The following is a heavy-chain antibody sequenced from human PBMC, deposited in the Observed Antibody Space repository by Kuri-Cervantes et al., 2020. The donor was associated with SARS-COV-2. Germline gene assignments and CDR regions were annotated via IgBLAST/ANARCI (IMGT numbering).Heavy chain of an antibody. CDR1: GFTFSSYS. CDR2: ISSSSSTI. V-gene: IGHV3-48*02. CDR3: ARTDYGDYLIIPFDY. Sequence: GGSLRLSCAASGFTFSSYSMNRVRQAPGKGLEWVSYISSSSSTIYYADSVKGRFTISRDNAKNSLYLQMNSLRDEDTAVYYCARTDYGDYLIIPFDYWGQGTLVTVSS. D-gene: IGHD4-17*01. J-gene: IGHJ4*02.